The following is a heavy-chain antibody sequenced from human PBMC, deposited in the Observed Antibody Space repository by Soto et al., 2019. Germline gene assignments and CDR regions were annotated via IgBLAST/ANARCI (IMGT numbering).Heavy chain of an antibody. CDR3: ARRPSYYDILTVYQYYWYFDL. Sequence: QVQLQQWGAGLLKPSETLSLTCAVYGGSFSGYYWSWIRQPPGKGLEWIGGINHSGSTNYNPSLKSRVTISVDTSKNQFSLKLSSVTAAYTAVYYCARRPSYYDILTVYQYYWYFDLWGRGTLVTVSS. J-gene: IGHJ2*01. CDR2: INHSGST. CDR1: GGSFSGYY. V-gene: IGHV4-34*01. D-gene: IGHD3-9*01.